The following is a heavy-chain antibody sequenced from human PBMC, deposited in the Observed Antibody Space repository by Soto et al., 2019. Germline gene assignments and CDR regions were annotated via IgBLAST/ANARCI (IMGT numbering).Heavy chain of an antibody. CDR3: ARDTGWYSRRWHPEYFQN. CDR2: ISAYNGNT. CDR1: GYTFTSYG. D-gene: IGHD6-13*01. Sequence: ASVKVSCKASGYTFTSYGISWVRQAPGQGLEWMGWISAYNGNTNYAQKLQGRVTMTTDTSTSTAYMELRSLRSDDTAVYYCARDTGWYSRRWHPEYFQNWGQGTLVTVSS. V-gene: IGHV1-18*01. J-gene: IGHJ1*01.